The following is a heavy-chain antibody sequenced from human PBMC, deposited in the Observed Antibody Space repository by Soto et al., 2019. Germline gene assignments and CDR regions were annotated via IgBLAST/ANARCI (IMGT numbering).Heavy chain of an antibody. D-gene: IGHD1-1*01. CDR1: GGSISSYY. J-gene: IGHJ6*02. CDR2: IYYSGST. Sequence: QVQLQESGPGLVKPSETLSLTCTVSGGSISSYYWSWIRQPPGKGLEWIGYIYYSGSTNYNPSLKSRVTISVDTSKNQFSLKLSSVTAADTAVYYCAREGTSVDSHYYYGMDVWVQGTTVTVSS. V-gene: IGHV4-59*01. CDR3: AREGTSVDSHYYYGMDV.